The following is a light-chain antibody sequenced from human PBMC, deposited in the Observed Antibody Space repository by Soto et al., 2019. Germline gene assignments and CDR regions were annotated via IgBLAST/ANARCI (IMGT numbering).Light chain of an antibody. CDR2: GAS. CDR3: QQTNSFPFT. V-gene: IGKV1D-12*01. CDR1: QGISSW. Sequence: DIQMTHSPSSVSAYFGDRVTIACRASQGISSWLAWYQQRPGKAPKLLIYGASSLESGVPSRFSASGSGTSFTLTISSLQPEDFATYYCQQTNSFPFTFGQGTRLEN. J-gene: IGKJ5*01.